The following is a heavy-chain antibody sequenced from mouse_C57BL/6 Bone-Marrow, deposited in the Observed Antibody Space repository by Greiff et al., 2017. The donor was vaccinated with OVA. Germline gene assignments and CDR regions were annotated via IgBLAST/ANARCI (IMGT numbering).Heavy chain of an antibody. V-gene: IGHV1-15*01. CDR3: TRHYGSRTPFAY. CDR1: GYTFTDYE. Sequence: QVQLQLSGAELVRPGASVTLSCKASGYTFTDYEMHWVKQTPVHGLEWIGAIVPETGGTAYNQKFKGKAILTADKSSSTSYMELRSLTSEDSAVYYCTRHYGSRTPFAYWGQGTLVTVSA. CDR2: IVPETGGT. D-gene: IGHD1-1*01. J-gene: IGHJ3*01.